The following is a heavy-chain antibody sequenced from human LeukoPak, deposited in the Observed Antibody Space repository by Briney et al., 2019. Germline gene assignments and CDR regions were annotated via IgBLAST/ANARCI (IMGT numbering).Heavy chain of an antibody. Sequence: PSETLSLTCTVSGGSISNYYWNWIRQPPGKGLEWIGYIYTSGSTNYNPSLKSRVTISVDTSKNQFSLKLSSVTAADTAVYYCARLHAAAGSVYFDYWGQGTLVTVSS. CDR3: ARLHAAAGSVYFDY. CDR2: IYTSGST. J-gene: IGHJ4*02. D-gene: IGHD6-13*01. CDR1: GGSISNYY. V-gene: IGHV4-4*09.